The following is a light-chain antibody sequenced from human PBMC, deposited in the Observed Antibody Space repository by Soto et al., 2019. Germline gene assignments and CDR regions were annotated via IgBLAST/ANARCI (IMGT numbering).Light chain of an antibody. CDR1: QNINWY. CDR2: EEA. Sequence: DIQMTQSPSTLSASVGDRVTITCRASQNINWYLAWYQQKPGKAPKLLISEEASLPRGVPSKFSGSGSGTEFTLTISSLQPDDFATYYCQQYNDYWTFGQGTKVDIK. J-gene: IGKJ1*01. CDR3: QQYNDYWT. V-gene: IGKV1-5*03.